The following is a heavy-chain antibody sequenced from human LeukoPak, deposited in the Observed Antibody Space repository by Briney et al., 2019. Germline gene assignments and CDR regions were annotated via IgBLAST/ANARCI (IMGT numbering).Heavy chain of an antibody. CDR1: GGSISSYY. Sequence: PSETLSLTCTVPGGSISSYYWSWIRQPPGKGLEWIGYIYYSGSTNYNPSLKSRVTISVDTSKNQFSLKLSSVTAADTAVYYCARDIGYGSLGYYYMDVWGKGTTVTVSS. D-gene: IGHD4-17*01. CDR2: IYYSGST. J-gene: IGHJ6*03. CDR3: ARDIGYGSLGYYYMDV. V-gene: IGHV4-59*01.